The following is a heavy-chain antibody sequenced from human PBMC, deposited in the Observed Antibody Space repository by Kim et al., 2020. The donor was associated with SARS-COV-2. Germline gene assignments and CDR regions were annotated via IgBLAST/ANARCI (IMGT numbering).Heavy chain of an antibody. V-gene: IGHV1-46*01. CDR1: GYTFTSYY. J-gene: IGHJ6*02. Sequence: ASVKVSCKASGYTFTSYYMHWVRQAPGQGLEWMGIINPSGGSTSYAQKFQGRVTMTRDTSTSTVYMELSSLRSEDTAVYYCARERGGGYCSGGSCYSSYYYGMDVWGQGTTVTVSS. CDR2: INPSGGST. D-gene: IGHD2-15*01. CDR3: ARERGGGYCSGGSCYSSYYYGMDV.